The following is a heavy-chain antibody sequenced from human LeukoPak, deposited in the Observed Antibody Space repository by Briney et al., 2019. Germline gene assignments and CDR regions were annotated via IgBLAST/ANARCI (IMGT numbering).Heavy chain of an antibody. Sequence: ASVKVSCKASGYTFTSYGISWVRQAPGQGLEWMGWMNPNSGNTGYAQKFQGRVTMTRNTSISTAYMELSSLRSEDTAVYYCARGAGMITFGGVIVTDFDYWGQGTLVTVSS. J-gene: IGHJ4*02. CDR2: MNPNSGNT. CDR1: GYTFTSYG. D-gene: IGHD3-16*02. V-gene: IGHV1-8*02. CDR3: ARGAGMITFGGVIVTDFDY.